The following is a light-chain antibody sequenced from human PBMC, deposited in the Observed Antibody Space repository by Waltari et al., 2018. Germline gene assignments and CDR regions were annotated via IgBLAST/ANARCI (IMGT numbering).Light chain of an antibody. J-gene: IGLJ3*02. CDR2: AYS. CDR3: QSYDSALSAV. CDR1: SSNIGAGYD. Sequence: QSVLTQPPSVSGAPGQTVTISCAGSSSNIGAGYDVHWSPQLPGAAPKLPTYAYSSRPSGVPDRFYGSKAGTSASLAINGLQPEDEADYYCQSYDSALSAVFGGGTKVTVL. V-gene: IGLV1-40*01.